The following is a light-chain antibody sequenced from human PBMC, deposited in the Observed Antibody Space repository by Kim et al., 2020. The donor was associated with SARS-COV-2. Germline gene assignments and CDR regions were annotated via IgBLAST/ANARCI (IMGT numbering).Light chain of an antibody. CDR2: DVT. CDR3: SSYAGSNVLGV. CDR1: SNDVGGYNS. Sequence: SVTIACTGTSNDVGGYNSVSWYQQHPGKAPRLLISDVTERPSGVPDRFSGSKSVNTASLTVSGLQAEDEAVYYCSSYAGSNVLGVFGGGTQLTVL. J-gene: IGLJ3*02. V-gene: IGLV2-8*01.